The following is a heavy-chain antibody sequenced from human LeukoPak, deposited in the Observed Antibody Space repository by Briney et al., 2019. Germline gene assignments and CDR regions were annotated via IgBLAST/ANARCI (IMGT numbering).Heavy chain of an antibody. D-gene: IGHD2-15*01. Sequence: GGSLRLSCAASGFTFRSYAMNWVRQAPGKGLEWVSAISGSGSATYYADSVKGRFTISRDNSKNTLYLQMNSLRAEDTAVYYCVKSPLNLGYCSGGSCHYFDYWGQRTLVTVSS. CDR3: VKSPLNLGYCSGGSCHYFDY. CDR2: ISGSGSAT. CDR1: GFTFRSYA. J-gene: IGHJ4*02. V-gene: IGHV3-23*01.